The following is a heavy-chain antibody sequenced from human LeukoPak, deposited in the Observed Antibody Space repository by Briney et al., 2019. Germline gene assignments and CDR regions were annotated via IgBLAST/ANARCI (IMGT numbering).Heavy chain of an antibody. J-gene: IGHJ4*02. CDR1: GYTFNYYG. V-gene: IGHV1-18*01. D-gene: IGHD5-18*01. Sequence: ASVKVSCKTSGYTFNYYGISWGRQAPGQGLEWMGWISAYNGNTNYAQNLQGRVTMTTDSSTSTAYMELRSLRSDDPALYYCARGGYSYGYMGYSDYWGQRTLVTVSS. CDR2: ISAYNGNT. CDR3: ARGGYSYGYMGYSDY.